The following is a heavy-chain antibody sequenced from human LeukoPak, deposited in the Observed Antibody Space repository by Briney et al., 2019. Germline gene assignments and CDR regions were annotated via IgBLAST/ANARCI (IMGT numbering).Heavy chain of an antibody. CDR1: GFTFSSYG. Sequence: GGSLRLSCAASGFTFSSYGMHWVRQAPGKGLEWVAFIRYEGSNKYYADSVKGRFTISRDNSKNTLYLQMNSLRAEDTAVYYCAKDLTIVVVPAASDYWGQGTLVTVSS. CDR3: AKDLTIVVVPAASDY. CDR2: IRYEGSNK. V-gene: IGHV3-30*02. J-gene: IGHJ4*02. D-gene: IGHD2-2*01.